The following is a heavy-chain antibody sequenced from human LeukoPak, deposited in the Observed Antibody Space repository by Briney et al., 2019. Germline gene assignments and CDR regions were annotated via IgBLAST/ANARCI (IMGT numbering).Heavy chain of an antibody. CDR2: ISWNSGSI. J-gene: IGHJ4*02. CDR1: GFTFDDYA. CDR3: AKGPADGYCSGGSCLYYFDY. D-gene: IGHD2-15*01. V-gene: IGHV3-9*01. Sequence: GGSLRLSCAASGFTFDDYAMHWVRQAPGKGLEWVSGISWNSGSIGYADSVKGRFTISRDNAKNSLYLQMNSLRAEDTALYYCAKGPADGYCSGGSCLYYFDYWGQGTLVTVSS.